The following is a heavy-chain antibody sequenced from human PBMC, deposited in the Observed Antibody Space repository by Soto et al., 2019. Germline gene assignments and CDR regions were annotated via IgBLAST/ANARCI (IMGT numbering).Heavy chain of an antibody. D-gene: IGHD6-19*01. CDR3: AKDLAQSRDY. J-gene: IGHJ4*02. V-gene: IGHV3-23*01. Sequence: PGGSLRLSCAASGFTFNSYAMSWVRQAPGKGLEWVSSISGNGGDTYYADSVKGRFTVSRDNSKNTLYLQMNSLRAEDTAVYYCAKDLAQSRDYWGQGTLVTVSS. CDR2: ISGNGGDT. CDR1: GFTFNSYA.